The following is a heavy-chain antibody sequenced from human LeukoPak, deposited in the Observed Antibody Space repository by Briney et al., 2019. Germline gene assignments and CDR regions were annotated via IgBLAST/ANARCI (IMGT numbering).Heavy chain of an antibody. J-gene: IGHJ4*02. CDR3: ARAEGYSYAFYFVY. CDR2: IKYGGSEK. V-gene: IGHV3-7*04. Sequence: HPGGSLRLSCAASGFTFSSYWMTWVRQAPGKGLEWVANIKYGGSEKYYADSAKGRFTISRDNAKNSLYLQMNSLRAEDTAVYLCARAEGYSYAFYFVYWGQGTLVTVSS. CDR1: GFTFSSYW. D-gene: IGHD5-18*01.